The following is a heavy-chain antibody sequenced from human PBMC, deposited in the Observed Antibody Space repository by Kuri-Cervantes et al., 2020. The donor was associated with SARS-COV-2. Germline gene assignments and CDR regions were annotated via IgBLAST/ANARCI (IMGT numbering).Heavy chain of an antibody. CDR3: ARDGSRYSTSSFNYYYYMDA. D-gene: IGHD6-6*01. Sequence: GESLKISCAASGFTFSDYAMSWVRQAPGKGLEWVSAISGSSGGTYTDYRDSVKGRFTISRDNAKNSLYLQMNSPRAEDTAVYYCARDGSRYSTSSFNYYYYMDAWGKGTTVTVSS. CDR2: ISGSSGGT. CDR1: GFTFSDYA. J-gene: IGHJ6*03. V-gene: IGHV3-23*01.